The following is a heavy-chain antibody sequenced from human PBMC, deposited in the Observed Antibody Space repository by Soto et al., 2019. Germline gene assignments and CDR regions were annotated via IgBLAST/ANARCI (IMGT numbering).Heavy chain of an antibody. CDR2: ISYDGSNK. V-gene: IGHV3-30-3*01. CDR1: GFTFSSYA. D-gene: IGHD2-2*01. Sequence: QVQLVESGGGVVQPGRSLRLSCAASGFTFSSYAMHWVRQAPGKGLEWVAVISYDGSNKYYADSVKGRFTISRDNSKNRLYLQMSSLRAEDTAVYYCARDAGCSSTSCYGPYYYYGMDVWGQGTTVTVSS. J-gene: IGHJ6*02. CDR3: ARDAGCSSTSCYGPYYYYGMDV.